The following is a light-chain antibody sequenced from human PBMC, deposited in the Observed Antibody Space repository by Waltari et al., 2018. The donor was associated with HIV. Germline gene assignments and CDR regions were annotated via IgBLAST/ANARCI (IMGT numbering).Light chain of an antibody. Sequence: DIQMTQSPSSLSASVGDTVAITCRASQVIKNFLAWFQQRPGQAPRSLIYSTSTLQSGVPSEFGGSGAGTNYTLTISNLQPEDVATYYCQQFFSYPLTFGGGTKVEIK. V-gene: IGKV1-16*02. J-gene: IGKJ4*01. CDR2: STS. CDR1: QVIKNF. CDR3: QQFFSYPLT.